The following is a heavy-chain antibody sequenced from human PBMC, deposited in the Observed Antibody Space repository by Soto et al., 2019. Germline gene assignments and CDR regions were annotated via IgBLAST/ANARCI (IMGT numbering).Heavy chain of an antibody. D-gene: IGHD1-26*01. V-gene: IGHV4-4*02. CDR2: IHHSGST. CDR1: GASISSTSSGDW. J-gene: IGHJ4*02. Sequence: QVQLQESGPGLVKPSGTLSLTCTVSGASISSTSSGDWWSWVRQPPGKGLEWIGEIHHSGSTNYNPSLKSRVTMSVDKSKNQFSLRLRSVTAAATAVYYCAKMVGATLVDYWGQGTLVTVSS. CDR3: AKMVGATLVDY.